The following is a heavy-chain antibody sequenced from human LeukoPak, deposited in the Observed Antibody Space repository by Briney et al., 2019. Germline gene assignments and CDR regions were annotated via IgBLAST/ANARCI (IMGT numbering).Heavy chain of an antibody. Sequence: SETLSLTCTVSGGSISSSSYYWGWIRQPPGKGLEWIGSIYYSGSTYYNPSLKSRVTISVDTSKNQFSLKLSSVTAADTAVYYCARHLEDYRDYAEVDYWGQGTLVTVSS. CDR1: GGSISSSSYY. D-gene: IGHD4-17*01. CDR3: ARHLEDYRDYAEVDY. J-gene: IGHJ4*02. CDR2: IYYSGST. V-gene: IGHV4-39*01.